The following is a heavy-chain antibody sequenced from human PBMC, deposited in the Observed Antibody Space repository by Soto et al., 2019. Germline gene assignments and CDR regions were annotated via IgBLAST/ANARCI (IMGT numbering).Heavy chain of an antibody. CDR1: GGSISSGGYY. D-gene: IGHD6-13*01. V-gene: IGHV4-31*03. CDR3: ARVGAAAGFRFDY. Sequence: PSETLSLTCTVSGGSISSGGYYWSWIRQHPGKGLEWIGYIYYSGSTYYKPSLKSRVTISVDTSKNQFSLKLSSVTAADTAVYYCARVGAAAGFRFDYWGQGTLVTLSS. J-gene: IGHJ4*02. CDR2: IYYSGST.